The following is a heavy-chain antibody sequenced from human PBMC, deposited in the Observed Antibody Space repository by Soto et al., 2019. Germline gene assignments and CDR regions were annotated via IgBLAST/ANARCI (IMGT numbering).Heavy chain of an antibody. V-gene: IGHV3-30*03. Sequence: QAHLVESGGGVVQPGRSLRLSCAASGFTFTSYGMHWVRQAPGTRLEWVAVISYDGGLQHYADSVKGRFTISRDNSKNKVLLQMNSMRAEDTAVYYCVSDRGYGHASVPYSWGQGTLVSASS. CDR2: ISYDGGLQ. CDR1: GFTFTSYG. J-gene: IGHJ4*02. CDR3: VSDRGYGHASVPYS. D-gene: IGHD5-18*01.